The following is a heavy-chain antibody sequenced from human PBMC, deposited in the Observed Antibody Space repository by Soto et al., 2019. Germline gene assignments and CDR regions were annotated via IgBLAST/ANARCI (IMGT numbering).Heavy chain of an antibody. J-gene: IGHJ5*02. Sequence: PSETLSLTCTASGYSISNGYYWGWIRQTPGKGLEWIGSIYHSGSTYYNPSLKSRVTISVDTSKNQFPLKLSPVTAADTAVYYCARAPYCSGGTCSLDNWFDPWGQGTLVTVSS. V-gene: IGHV4-38-2*02. D-gene: IGHD2-15*01. CDR2: IYHSGST. CDR3: ARAPYCSGGTCSLDNWFDP. CDR1: GYSISNGYY.